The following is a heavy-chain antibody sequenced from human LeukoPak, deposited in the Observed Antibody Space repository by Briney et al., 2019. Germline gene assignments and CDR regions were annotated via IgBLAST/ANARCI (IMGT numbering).Heavy chain of an antibody. Sequence: PSETLSLTCTVSGGSISSYYRSWIRQPPGKGLEWIGYIYYSGSTDYNPSLKSRVTISVDTSKNQFSLKLSSVTAADTAVYYCAREGYYDSSGYPTFDYWGQGTLVTVSS. CDR1: GGSISSYY. D-gene: IGHD3-22*01. V-gene: IGHV4-59*01. CDR3: AREGYYDSSGYPTFDY. J-gene: IGHJ4*02. CDR2: IYYSGST.